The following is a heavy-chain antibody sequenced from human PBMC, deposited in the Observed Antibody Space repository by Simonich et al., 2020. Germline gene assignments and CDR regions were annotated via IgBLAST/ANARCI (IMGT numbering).Heavy chain of an antibody. V-gene: IGHV1-2*02. Sequence: QVQLVQSGAEVKKPGASVKVSCKASGYTFTGYYMHWVRQAPGQGLGWRGWINPNGGGTNYAQKFQGRVTMTRDTSISTAYMELSRLRSDDTAVYYCARDRAARYYYYYYMDVWGKGTTVTVSS. CDR2: INPNGGGT. CDR3: ARDRAARYYYYYYMDV. CDR1: GYTFTGYY. D-gene: IGHD6-6*01. J-gene: IGHJ6*03.